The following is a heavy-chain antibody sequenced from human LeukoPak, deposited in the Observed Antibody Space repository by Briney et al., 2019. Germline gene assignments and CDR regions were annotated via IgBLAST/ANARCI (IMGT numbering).Heavy chain of an antibody. CDR1: GGTFSSYA. CDR2: IIPYLAIR. D-gene: IGHD3-22*01. J-gene: IGHJ4*02. CDR3: ARGHDKSGSFDY. Sequence: ASVKVSCKASGGTFSSYAISWVRQAPGQGLQWMGRIIPYLAIRNYAQKFQGRVTITADKSTGTAYMELRSLGSEDTAVYYCARGHDKSGSFDYWGQGTLVTVSS. V-gene: IGHV1-69*04.